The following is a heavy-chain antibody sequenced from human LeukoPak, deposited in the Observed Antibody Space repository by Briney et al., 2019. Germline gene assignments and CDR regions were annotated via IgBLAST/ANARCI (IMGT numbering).Heavy chain of an antibody. CDR2: INHSGST. D-gene: IGHD3-10*01. J-gene: IGHJ4*02. V-gene: IGHV4-34*01. Sequence: SETLSLTCAVYGGSFSGYYWSWIRQPPGKGLEWIGEINHSGSTNYNPSLKSRVTISVDTPKNQFSLKLSSVTAADTAVYYCARGLRWPTAYGEYYFDYWGQGTLVTVSS. CDR1: GGSFSGYY. CDR3: ARGLRWPTAYGEYYFDY.